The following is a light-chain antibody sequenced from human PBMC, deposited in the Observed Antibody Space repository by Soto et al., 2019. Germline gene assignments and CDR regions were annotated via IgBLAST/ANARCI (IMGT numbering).Light chain of an antibody. CDR1: QSVSRNY. CDR3: EQYGSSPLT. Sequence: IVLTQSPGTLSLSPGERATLSCRASQSVSRNYLARYQQKPGQAPRLLIYGASIRATGIPDRFSGSGSGTDFTLTISRLEPEDFAVYSCEQYGSSPLTFGGGTKVEIK. V-gene: IGKV3-20*01. CDR2: GAS. J-gene: IGKJ4*02.